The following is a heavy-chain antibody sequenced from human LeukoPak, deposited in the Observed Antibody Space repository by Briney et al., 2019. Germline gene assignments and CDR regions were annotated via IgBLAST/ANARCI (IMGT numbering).Heavy chain of an antibody. J-gene: IGHJ4*02. Sequence: PGGSLRLSCAASGFTFSSYAMSWVRQAPGKGLEWVSAISGSGGSTYYADSVKGRFTISRDNSKNTLHLQMNSLRADDTAIYYCAREGGWNDFDYWGQGTLVTVSS. V-gene: IGHV3-23*01. CDR3: AREGGWNDFDY. CDR1: GFTFSSYA. D-gene: IGHD1-1*01. CDR2: ISGSGGST.